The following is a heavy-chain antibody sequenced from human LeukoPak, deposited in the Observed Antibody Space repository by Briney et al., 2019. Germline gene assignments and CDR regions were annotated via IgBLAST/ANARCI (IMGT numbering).Heavy chain of an antibody. CDR2: VYDCGSA. CDR3: AGRVLKTQYLDS. Sequence: SETLSLTCTVSGASISSHYWSWIRQPAGGALEWIGRVYDCGSAMYNASLKRRVTFSLATSNNQFALRLSSVTAADTAVYYCAGRVLKTQYLDSWRQERLLSVPP. J-gene: IGHJ5*01. CDR1: GASISSHY. V-gene: IGHV4-4*07. D-gene: IGHD2/OR15-2a*01.